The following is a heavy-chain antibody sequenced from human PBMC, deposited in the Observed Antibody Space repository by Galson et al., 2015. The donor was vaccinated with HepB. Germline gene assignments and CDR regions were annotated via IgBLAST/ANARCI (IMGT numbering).Heavy chain of an antibody. D-gene: IGHD3-10*01. CDR1: GYTFTSYG. J-gene: IGHJ6*02. CDR3: AREPQWFGELSYYYYGMDV. Sequence: SVKVSCKASGYTFTSYGISWVRQAPGQGLEWMGWISAYNGNTNYAQKLQGRVTMTTDTSTSTAYMELRSLRSDDTAVYYCAREPQWFGELSYYYYGMDVWGQGTTVTVPS. CDR2: ISAYNGNT. V-gene: IGHV1-18*04.